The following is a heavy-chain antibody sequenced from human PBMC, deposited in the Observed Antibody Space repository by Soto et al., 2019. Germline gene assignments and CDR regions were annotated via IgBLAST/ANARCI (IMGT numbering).Heavy chain of an antibody. Sequence: ASVKVSCKASGYTFTGYYMHWVRQAPGQGLEWMGWINPNSGGTNYAQKFQGRVTMTRDASISTAYMELSRLRSDDTAVYYCASAVWFGELGDAFDIWGQGTMVTVSS. D-gene: IGHD3-10*01. J-gene: IGHJ3*02. V-gene: IGHV1-2*02. CDR1: GYTFTGYY. CDR2: INPNSGGT. CDR3: ASAVWFGELGDAFDI.